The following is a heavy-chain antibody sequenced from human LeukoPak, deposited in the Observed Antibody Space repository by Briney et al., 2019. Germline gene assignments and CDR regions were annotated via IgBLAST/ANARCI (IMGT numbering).Heavy chain of an antibody. J-gene: IGHJ4*02. Sequence: GGSLRLSCAASGFTFTNNWMTWVRQAPGKGLEWVANIKPDDSEIYYVASVKGRFTISRDNAKNSVYLQMNSLRAEDTAVYYCGRGGYSDFDYWGQGSLVTVSS. CDR1: GFTFTNNW. V-gene: IGHV3-7*03. CDR2: IKPDDSEI. CDR3: GRGGYSDFDY. D-gene: IGHD3-22*01.